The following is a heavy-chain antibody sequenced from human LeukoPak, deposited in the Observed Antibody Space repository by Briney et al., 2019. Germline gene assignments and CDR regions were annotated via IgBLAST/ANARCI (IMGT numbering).Heavy chain of an antibody. Sequence: SETLSLTCTVSGGSISSSSYYWGWIRQPPGKGLEWIGSIYYSGSTYYNPSLKSRVTISVDTSKNQFSLKLSSVTAADTAVYYCARYLSTAMVSRYYFDYWGQGTLVTVSS. D-gene: IGHD5-18*01. CDR2: IYYSGST. J-gene: IGHJ4*02. CDR3: ARYLSTAMVSRYYFDY. CDR1: GGSISSSSYY. V-gene: IGHV4-39*07.